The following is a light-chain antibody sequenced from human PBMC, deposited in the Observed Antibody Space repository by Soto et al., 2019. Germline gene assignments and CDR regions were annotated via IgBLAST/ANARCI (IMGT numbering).Light chain of an antibody. J-gene: IGKJ5*01. V-gene: IGKV3-20*01. CDR3: QHYDSLPIT. CDR1: QSLNSNS. Sequence: EIVLTQSPGTLSVSPGERATLSCRASQSLNSNSLAWYQQKPGQAPRLLIYNAYNRSSGIPDRFSGSGSGTDFTLTISRLEPEDFAVFYCQHYDSLPITFGQGTRLEIK. CDR2: NAY.